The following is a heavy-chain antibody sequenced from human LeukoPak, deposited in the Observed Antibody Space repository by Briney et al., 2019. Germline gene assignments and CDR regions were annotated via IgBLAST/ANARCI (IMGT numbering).Heavy chain of an antibody. CDR2: IYYSGST. CDR1: GGSISSYC. D-gene: IGHD3-10*01. Sequence: SETLSLTCTVSGGSISSYCWSWIRQPPGKGLEGIRYIYYSGSTNYNPSLKSRVTISVDTSKNQFSLKLSSVTAADTAVYYCARDTMVQGGINANWFDPWGQGTLVTVSS. J-gene: IGHJ5*02. CDR3: ARDTMVQGGINANWFDP. V-gene: IGHV4-59*01.